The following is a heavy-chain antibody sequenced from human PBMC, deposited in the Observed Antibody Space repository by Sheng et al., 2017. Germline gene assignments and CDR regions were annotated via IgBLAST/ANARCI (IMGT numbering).Heavy chain of an antibody. Sequence: QVQLVQSGAEVKKPGASVKVSCKASGYTFTSYDINWVRQATGQGLEWMGWMNPNSGNTGYAQKFQGRVTITRNTSISTAYMELSSLRSEDTAVYYCARVPYCSSTSCYDDYYYYYMDVWGKGTTVTVSS. D-gene: IGHD2-2*01. J-gene: IGHJ6*03. V-gene: IGHV1-8*03. CDR3: ARVPYCSSTSCYDDYYYYYMDV. CDR1: GYTFTSYD. CDR2: MNPNSGNT.